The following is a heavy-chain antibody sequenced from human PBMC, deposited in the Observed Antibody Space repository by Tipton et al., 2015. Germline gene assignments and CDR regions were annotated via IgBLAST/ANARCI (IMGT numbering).Heavy chain of an antibody. J-gene: IGHJ4*02. V-gene: IGHV4-59*12. Sequence: TLSLTCTVSGGSIGSYYWNWIRQSPGKGLEWIGYISYSGTTNFNPSLKSRVTISVDTSKNQFFLILSSVTAADTAVYYCARIRGRDVMVYWGQGTRVTVPS. D-gene: IGHD2-8*01. CDR2: ISYSGTT. CDR1: GGSIGSYY. CDR3: ARIRGRDVMVY.